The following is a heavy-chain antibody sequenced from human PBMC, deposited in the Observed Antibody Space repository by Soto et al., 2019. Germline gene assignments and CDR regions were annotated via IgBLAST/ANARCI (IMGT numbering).Heavy chain of an antibody. CDR1: GFSLSDHG. CDR2: VNRGASSL. CDR3: ARQINWRDGGA. D-gene: IGHD3-16*01. Sequence: GGSLRLSCAASGFSLSDHGVDWVRQAPGKGLEWISSVNRGASSLYYAESVKGRFTMSRDDAKNSVYLQMNSLRDEDTAVYYCARQINWRDGGAWGQGTLVTVSS. V-gene: IGHV3-48*02. J-gene: IGHJ5*02.